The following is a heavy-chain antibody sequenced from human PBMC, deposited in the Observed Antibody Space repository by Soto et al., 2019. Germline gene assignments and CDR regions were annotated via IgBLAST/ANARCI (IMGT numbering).Heavy chain of an antibody. CDR1: GYSFTSYW. CDR3: ARLFIVGATSRAYYFDY. CDR2: IYPGDSDT. J-gene: IGHJ4*02. Sequence: LGESLKISCKGSGYSFTSYWIGWVRQMPGKGLEWMGIIYPGDSDTRYSPSFQGQVTNSADKSISTANLQWSTLKASDTAMYYCARLFIVGATSRAYYFDYWGQGTLVTVSS. V-gene: IGHV5-51*01. D-gene: IGHD1-26*01.